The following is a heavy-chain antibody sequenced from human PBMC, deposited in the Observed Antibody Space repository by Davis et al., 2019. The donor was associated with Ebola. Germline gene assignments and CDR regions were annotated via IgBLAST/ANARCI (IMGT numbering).Heavy chain of an antibody. CDR3: ARETYYYDSSGYYRGSFDY. J-gene: IGHJ4*02. V-gene: IGHV4-59*01. D-gene: IGHD3-22*01. Sequence: MPSETLSLTCTVSGGSISSYYWSWIRQPPGKGLEWIGYIYYSGSTNYNPSLKSRVTISVDTSKNQFSLKLSSVTAADTAVYYCARETYYYDSSGYYRGSFDYWGQGTLVTVSS. CDR1: GGSISSYY. CDR2: IYYSGST.